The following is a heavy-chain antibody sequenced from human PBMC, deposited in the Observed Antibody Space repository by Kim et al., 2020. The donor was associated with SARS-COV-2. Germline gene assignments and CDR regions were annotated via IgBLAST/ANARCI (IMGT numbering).Heavy chain of an antibody. D-gene: IGHD5-12*01. V-gene: IGHV3-23*01. CDR1: GFTFSSYA. CDR2: ISGSGGST. J-gene: IGHJ4*02. Sequence: GGSLRLSCAASGFTFSSYAMSWVRQAPGRGLEWVSAISGSGGSTYYADSVKGRFTISRDNSKNTLYLQMNSLRAEDTAVYYCAKDQAKVWWLQLTGDFDYWGQGTLVTVSS. CDR3: AKDQAKVWWLQLTGDFDY.